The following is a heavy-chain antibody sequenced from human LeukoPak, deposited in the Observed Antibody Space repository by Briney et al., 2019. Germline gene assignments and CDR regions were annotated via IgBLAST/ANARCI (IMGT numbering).Heavy chain of an antibody. CDR2: MNPNSGNT. J-gene: IGHJ4*02. Sequence: ASVKVSCKASGYTFTSYDINWVRQATGQGLEWMGWMNPNSGNTGYAQKFQGRVTITRNTSISTAYMELSSRRSDDTAVYYCARYLSDKGDFDYWGQGTLITVSS. D-gene: IGHD3-16*01. CDR3: ARYLSDKGDFDY. CDR1: GYTFTSYD. V-gene: IGHV1-8*03.